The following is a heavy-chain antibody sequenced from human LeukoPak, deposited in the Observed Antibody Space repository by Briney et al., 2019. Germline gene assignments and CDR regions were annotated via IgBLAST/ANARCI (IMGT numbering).Heavy chain of an antibody. CDR1: GYTFTSYD. Sequence: GASVKVSCKASGYTFTSYDINWVRQATGQGLEWMGWMNPNSGNTGYAQKFQGRVTMTRNTSISTAYMELSSLRSEDTAVYYCASYIGYYYGSGSYYSENDYWGQGTLVTVSS. CDR3: ASYIGYYYGSGSYYSENDY. D-gene: IGHD3-10*01. CDR2: MNPNSGNT. J-gene: IGHJ4*02. V-gene: IGHV1-8*01.